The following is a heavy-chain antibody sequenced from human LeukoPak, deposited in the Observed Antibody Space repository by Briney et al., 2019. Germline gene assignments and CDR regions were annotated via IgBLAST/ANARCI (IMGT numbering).Heavy chain of an antibody. D-gene: IGHD6-13*01. CDR1: GFTFDDYA. CDR3: AKGGIHRGYYYYYMDV. CDR2: ISWNSNSI. J-gene: IGHJ6*03. Sequence: GGSLRLSCAASGFTFDDYAMHWVRQAPGKGLEWVSGISWNSNSIGYAGSVKGRFTISRDNAKNSLYLQMNSLRAEDTALYYCAKGGIHRGYYYYYMDVWGKGTTVTISS. V-gene: IGHV3-9*01.